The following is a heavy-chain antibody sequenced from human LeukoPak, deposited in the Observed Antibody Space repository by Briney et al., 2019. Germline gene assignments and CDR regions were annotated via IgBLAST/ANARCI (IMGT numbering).Heavy chain of an antibody. CDR2: IKQDGSEK. J-gene: IGHJ4*02. CDR1: GFTFSSYW. Sequence: GGSLRLSCAASGFTFSSYWMSWVRQAPGKGLEWVANIKQDGSEKYYVDSVKGRFTISRDNAKNSLYLQMNSLRAEDTAVYYCARGVRVLLWFGELLPPYYFDYWGQGTLVTVSS. D-gene: IGHD3-10*01. V-gene: IGHV3-7*01. CDR3: ARGVRVLLWFGELLPPYYFDY.